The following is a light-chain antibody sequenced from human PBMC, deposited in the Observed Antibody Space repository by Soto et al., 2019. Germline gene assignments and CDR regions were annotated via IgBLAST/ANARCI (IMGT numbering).Light chain of an antibody. J-gene: IGKJ1*01. CDR1: QSVSSNY. CDR2: GGS. CDR3: QAWT. Sequence: EIVLTQPPGTLSLSPGERATLSCRASQSVSSNYLAWYQQKPGQAPRLLIYGGSSRATGIPDRFSGSGSGTDFTLTINRLGPEDFAVYYCQAWTFGQWTKVDIK. V-gene: IGKV3-20*01.